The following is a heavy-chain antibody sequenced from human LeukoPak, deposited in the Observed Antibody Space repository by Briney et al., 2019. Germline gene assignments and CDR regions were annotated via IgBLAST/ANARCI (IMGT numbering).Heavy chain of an antibody. CDR2: ISYDGSNK. CDR3: AKDPVFSY. CDR1: GFTFSSYG. J-gene: IGHJ4*02. Sequence: PGGSLRLPCAGSGFTFSSYGMHWVRQAPGKGLEWVAVISYDGSNKYYADSVKGRFTISRDNSKNTLYLQLNSLRAEDTAVYYCAKDPVFSYWGQGTLVTVSS. V-gene: IGHV3-30*18. D-gene: IGHD3-3*01.